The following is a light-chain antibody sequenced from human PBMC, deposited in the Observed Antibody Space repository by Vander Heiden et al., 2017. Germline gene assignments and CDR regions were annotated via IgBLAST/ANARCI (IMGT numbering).Light chain of an antibody. CDR3: QQSYSTRRA. CDR2: AAS. Sequence: DIQMTQSPSSLSASVGDRVTITCRASQSISSYLNWYQQKPGKAPKLLIYAASSLQSGVPSRFSGSGSGTDFTLTISSLQPEDFATYYCQQSYSTRRAFGQATKVEIK. J-gene: IGKJ1*01. V-gene: IGKV1-39*01. CDR1: QSISSY.